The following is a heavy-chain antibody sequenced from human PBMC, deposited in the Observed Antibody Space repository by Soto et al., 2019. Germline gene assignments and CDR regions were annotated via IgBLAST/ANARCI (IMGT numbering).Heavy chain of an antibody. D-gene: IGHD2-8*02. Sequence: EVQLVEPGGGLVEPGGSLRLSCAASGFTFSAFDMHWVRQATGKGLEWVAAIGTQHDTYYPDSVKGRFTISRENAKNSLYLQMNSLGAGETAVYYCARQASYWHGGGGWFDPWGQGTLVTVSS. J-gene: IGHJ5*02. CDR2: IGTQHDT. CDR1: GFTFSAFD. CDR3: ARQASYWHGGGGWFDP. V-gene: IGHV3-13*01.